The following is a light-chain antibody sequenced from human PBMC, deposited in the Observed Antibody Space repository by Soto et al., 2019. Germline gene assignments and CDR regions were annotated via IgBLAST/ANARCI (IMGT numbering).Light chain of an antibody. CDR3: SSYTSSSTLV. CDR2: DVS. Sequence: QSVLTQPASVSGSPGQSIAISCTGTSSDVGGYNYVSWYQQHPGKAPKLIIYDVSRRPSGVSDRFSGSKSVHTASLTISGLQAEDEADYYCSSYTSSSTLVFGGGTQLTVL. J-gene: IGLJ2*01. V-gene: IGLV2-14*03. CDR1: SSDVGGYNY.